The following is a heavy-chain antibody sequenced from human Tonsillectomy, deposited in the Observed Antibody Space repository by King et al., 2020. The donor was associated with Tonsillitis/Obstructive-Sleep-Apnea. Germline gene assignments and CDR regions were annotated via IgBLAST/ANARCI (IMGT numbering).Heavy chain of an antibody. CDR1: GFTFSNYE. CDR2: ISSSGSTI. D-gene: IGHD2-21*01. J-gene: IGHJ4*02. CDR3: ARDKAYCGRDCYSGDFDY. V-gene: IGHV3-48*03. Sequence: VQLVESGGGLVQPGGSLRLSCAASGFTFSNYEMNWVRQAPGKGLEWVSYISSSGSTIYYADSVKGRFTISRDNAKNSLYLQMNSLRAEDAAVYYCARDKAYCGRDCYSGDFDYWGQGTLVTVSS.